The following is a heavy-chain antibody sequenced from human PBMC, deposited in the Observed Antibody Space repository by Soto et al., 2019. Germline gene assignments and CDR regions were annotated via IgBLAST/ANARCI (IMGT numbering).Heavy chain of an antibody. Sequence: PGGSLRLSCAASGFTFSSYWMHWVRQAPGKGLVWVSRINSDGSSTSYADSVKGRFTISRDNAKNTLYLQMNSLRAEDTAVYYCARAGGMITFGGVIGQSAHDAFDIWSQGTMVTISS. J-gene: IGHJ3*02. CDR1: GFTFSSYW. CDR2: INSDGSST. V-gene: IGHV3-74*01. D-gene: IGHD3-16*02. CDR3: ARAGGMITFGGVIGQSAHDAFDI.